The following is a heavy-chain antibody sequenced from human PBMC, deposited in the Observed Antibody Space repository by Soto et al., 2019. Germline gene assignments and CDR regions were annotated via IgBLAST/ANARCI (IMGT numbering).Heavy chain of an antibody. CDR2: ISSSSSYI. Sequence: VQLVESGGGLVKPGGSLRLSCAASGFTFSSYSMNWVRQAPGKGLEWVSSISSSSSYIYYADSVKGRFTISRDNAKNSLYLQMNSLRAEDTAVYYCARSMWRHPYGPAEYYGMDVWGQGTTVTVSS. CDR3: ARSMWRHPYGPAEYYGMDV. V-gene: IGHV3-21*01. J-gene: IGHJ6*02. CDR1: GFTFSSYS. D-gene: IGHD2-21*01.